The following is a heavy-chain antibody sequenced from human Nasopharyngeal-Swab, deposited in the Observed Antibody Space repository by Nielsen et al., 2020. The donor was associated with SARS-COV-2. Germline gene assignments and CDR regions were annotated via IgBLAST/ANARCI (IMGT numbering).Heavy chain of an antibody. V-gene: IGHV4-4*02. Sequence: SETLSLTCAVSGGSISSSNWWSWVRQPPGKGLEWIGEIYHSGSTNYNPSLKSRVTISVDTSKNQFSLKLSSVTAADTAVYYCARTRDLYYYDRWGQGTLVTVSS. CDR3: ARTRDLYYYDR. D-gene: IGHD3-22*01. J-gene: IGHJ4*02. CDR1: GGSISSSNW. CDR2: IYHSGST.